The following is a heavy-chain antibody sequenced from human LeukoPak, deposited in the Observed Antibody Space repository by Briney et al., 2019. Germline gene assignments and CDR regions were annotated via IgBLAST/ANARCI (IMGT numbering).Heavy chain of an antibody. V-gene: IGHV1-2*02. CDR2: INPNSGGT. J-gene: IGHJ4*02. CDR1: GYTFTGYY. Sequence: ASVKVSGKASGYTFTGYYMHWVRQAPGQGLEWMGWINPNSGGTNYAQKFQGRVTMTRDTSISTAYMELSRLRSDDTAVYYCARSEEMATIPLYWGQGTLVTVSS. CDR3: ARSEEMATIPLY. D-gene: IGHD5-24*01.